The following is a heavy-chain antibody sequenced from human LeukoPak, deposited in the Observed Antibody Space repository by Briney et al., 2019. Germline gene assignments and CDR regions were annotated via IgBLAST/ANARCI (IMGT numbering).Heavy chain of an antibody. V-gene: IGHV3-23*01. D-gene: IGHD2-15*01. CDR3: AKLGYCSGGSCYRSFSF. CDR1: GFTFSSYG. J-gene: IGHJ4*02. Sequence: GGTLRLSCAASGFTFSSYGMSWVRQAPGKGLEWVSAISGSGGSTYYADSVKGRSTISRDNSKNTLYLQMNSLRAEDTAVYYCAKLGYCSGGSCYRSFSFWGQGTLVTVSS. CDR2: ISGSGGST.